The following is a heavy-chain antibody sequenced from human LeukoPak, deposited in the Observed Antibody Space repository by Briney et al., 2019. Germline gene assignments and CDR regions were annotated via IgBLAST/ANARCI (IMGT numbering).Heavy chain of an antibody. Sequence: SETLPLTCTVSGGSISSTNYYWGWIRQPPGKGLEWIGSIYYSGSTYYNPSLKSRVTISVDTSKNQFSLTLTSVTAADTAVYFCARAPLSGTYYTDAFDIWGQGTMVTVSS. CDR3: ARAPLSGTYYTDAFDI. V-gene: IGHV4-39*07. CDR2: IYYSGST. D-gene: IGHD1-26*01. CDR1: GGSISSTNYY. J-gene: IGHJ3*02.